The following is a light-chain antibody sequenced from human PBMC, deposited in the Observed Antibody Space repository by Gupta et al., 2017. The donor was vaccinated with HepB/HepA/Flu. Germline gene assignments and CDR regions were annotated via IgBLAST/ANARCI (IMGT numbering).Light chain of an antibody. Sequence: SSELTQDPAVSVALGQTVRTTCQGDSLRSYYASWYQQKPGQAPVLVIFGKNNRPSGIPARFSFATTGDTASSTTTXAXEEEEAXYYCYYPDNTSNHHVVFGGGTKLTVL. CDR3: YYPDNTSNHHVV. CDR1: SLRSYY. J-gene: IGLJ2*01. V-gene: IGLV3-19*01. CDR2: GKN.